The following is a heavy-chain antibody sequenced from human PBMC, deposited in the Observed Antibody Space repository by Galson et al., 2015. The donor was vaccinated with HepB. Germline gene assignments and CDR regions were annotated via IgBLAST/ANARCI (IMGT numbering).Heavy chain of an antibody. Sequence: PALVKPTQTLTLTCTVSGFSLNTSEMCVSWVRQPPGKALEWLARVDWDDDKYYNTSLKTRLTISRDNSKDQVVLRMTNMDPADTATYYCARTRSEAVDKQGQFYFNGMDVWGQGTTVTVSS. V-gene: IGHV2-70*11. CDR2: VDWDDDK. D-gene: IGHD6-19*01. J-gene: IGHJ6*02. CDR3: ARTRSEAVDKQGQFYFNGMDV. CDR1: GFSLNTSEMC.